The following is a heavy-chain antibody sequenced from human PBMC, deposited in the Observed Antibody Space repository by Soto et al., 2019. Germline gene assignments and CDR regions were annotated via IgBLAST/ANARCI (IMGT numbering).Heavy chain of an antibody. V-gene: IGHV4-59*11. J-gene: IGHJ4*02. CDR3: ARTTAVPNTLRSRYFFDY. CDR2: IYYSGST. Sequence: SETQPLTSTVSAGYIICLYGSLLRQSQGKGLEFIGYIYYSGSTTYNPSLNSRVTISVDLSKNQLSLRLSSVTTADTALYYCARTTAVPNTLRSRYFFDYWGQGTLVTVFS. CDR1: AGYIICLY. D-gene: IGHD4-17*01.